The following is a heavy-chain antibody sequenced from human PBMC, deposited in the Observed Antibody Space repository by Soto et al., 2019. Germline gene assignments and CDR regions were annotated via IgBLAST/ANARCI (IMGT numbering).Heavy chain of an antibody. D-gene: IGHD6-19*01. CDR1: GYIITSSG. CDR3: ARGGQWPPTRHFDP. Sequence: GASVMVSSKTAGYIITSSGISWGRQATGQGLDWMGWISAYNRNTNYAQELQDRVTMTTDTSTSTAYIELRSLRSDDTSVYYCARGGQWPPTRHFDPWGQGTLVTFSS. CDR2: ISAYNRNT. J-gene: IGHJ5*02. V-gene: IGHV1-18*01.